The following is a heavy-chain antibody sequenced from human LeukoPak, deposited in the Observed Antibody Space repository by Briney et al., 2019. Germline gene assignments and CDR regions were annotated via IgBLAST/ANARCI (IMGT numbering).Heavy chain of an antibody. CDR1: GGSISSYY. V-gene: IGHV4-4*07. D-gene: IGHD2-21*02. Sequence: SETLSLTCTVSGGSISSYYWSWIRQPAGKGLEWIGRIYTSGSTNYNPSLKSRVTMSVDTSKNQFSLKLSSVTAADTAVYYCVSIVVVTAADPSDAFDIWGQGTMVTVSS. J-gene: IGHJ3*02. CDR3: VSIVVVTAADPSDAFDI. CDR2: IYTSGST.